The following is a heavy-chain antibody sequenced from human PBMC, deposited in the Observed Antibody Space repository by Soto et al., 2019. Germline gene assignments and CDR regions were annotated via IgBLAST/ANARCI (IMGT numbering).Heavy chain of an antibody. J-gene: IGHJ4*02. CDR3: ARLEGLATISYYFDF. D-gene: IGHD3-9*01. V-gene: IGHV4-39*01. CDR1: DDSINSDKYY. Sequence: QLQLQESGPGLVKPSETLSLTCSVSDDSINSDKYYWGWIRQPPGKGLEWIGSIYYRGNAYYNPSLQTRVTISLDKSKSQFSLKMKSVTAAASAVYFCARLEGLATISYYFDFWGPGALVTVSS. CDR2: IYYRGNA.